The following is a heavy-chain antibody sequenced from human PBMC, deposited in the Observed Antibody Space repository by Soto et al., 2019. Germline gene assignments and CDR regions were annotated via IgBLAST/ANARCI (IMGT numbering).Heavy chain of an antibody. D-gene: IGHD6-13*01. Sequence: GGSLRLSCAASGFTFSSYGMHWVRQAPGKGLEWVAVISYDGSNKYYADSVKGRFTISRDNSKNTLYLQMNSLRAEDTAVYYCAKDWAEAGMKDQYHYYGMDVWCQAITVTVS. V-gene: IGHV3-30*18. CDR2: ISYDGSNK. J-gene: IGHJ6*02. CDR3: AKDWAEAGMKDQYHYYGMDV. CDR1: GFTFSSYG.